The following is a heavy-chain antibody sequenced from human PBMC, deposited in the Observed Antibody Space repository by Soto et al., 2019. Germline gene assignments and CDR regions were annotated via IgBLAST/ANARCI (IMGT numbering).Heavy chain of an antibody. CDR2: INSDGSST. V-gene: IGHV3-74*01. Sequence: GGSLRLSCAASGFTFSSYWMHWVRQAPGKGLVWVSRINSDGSSTSYADSVKGRFTISGDNAKNTLYLQMNSLRAEDTAVYYCAMDGPGIAAAGPHDAFDIWGQGTMVTVSS. CDR3: AMDGPGIAAAGPHDAFDI. D-gene: IGHD6-13*01. J-gene: IGHJ3*02. CDR1: GFTFSSYW.